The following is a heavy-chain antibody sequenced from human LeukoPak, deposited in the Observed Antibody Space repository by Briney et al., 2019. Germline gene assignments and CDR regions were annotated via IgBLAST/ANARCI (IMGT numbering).Heavy chain of an antibody. CDR1: GYTFTGYY. CDR3: ARDLGYSPRGY. J-gene: IGHJ4*02. CDR2: INPNSGGP. Sequence: ASVKVSCKASGYTFTGYYMHWVRQAPGQGLEWLGWINPNSGGPNYAQKFQGRVTMTRDTSISTAYMELSRLRSDDTAVYYCARDLGYSPRGYWGQGTLVTVSS. D-gene: IGHD5-18*01. V-gene: IGHV1-2*02.